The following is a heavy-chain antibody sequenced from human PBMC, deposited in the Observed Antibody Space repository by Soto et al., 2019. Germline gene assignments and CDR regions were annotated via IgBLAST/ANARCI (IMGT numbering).Heavy chain of an antibody. J-gene: IGHJ6*02. CDR1: GDSVSSNSAA. CDR2: TYYRSKWYN. D-gene: IGHD5-12*01. Sequence: KQSQTLSLTCAISGDSVSSNSAAWNWIRQSPSRGLEWLGRTYYRSKWYNDYAVSVKSRITINPDTSKNQFSLQLNSVTPEDTAVYYCARDNRAATIFLDYYYYGMDVWGQGTTVTVSS. CDR3: ARDNRAATIFLDYYYYGMDV. V-gene: IGHV6-1*01.